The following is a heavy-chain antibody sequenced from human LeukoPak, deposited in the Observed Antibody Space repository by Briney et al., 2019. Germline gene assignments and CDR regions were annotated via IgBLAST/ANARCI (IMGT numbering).Heavy chain of an antibody. Sequence: PSETLSLTCTVSGGSISSYYWDWIRQSPGKGLEWIGSIYYSGSTFNNPSLKSRVTISIDTSKNQFSLKLSSVTAADTAVYYCARSTVTAMAYWGQGTLVTVSS. CDR2: IYYSGST. CDR3: ARSTVTAMAY. V-gene: IGHV4-39*07. J-gene: IGHJ4*02. CDR1: GGSISSYY. D-gene: IGHD4-17*01.